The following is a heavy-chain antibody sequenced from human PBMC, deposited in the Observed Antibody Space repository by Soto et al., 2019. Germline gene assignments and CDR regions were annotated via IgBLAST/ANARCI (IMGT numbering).Heavy chain of an antibody. CDR3: ERQYEALTSKLDY. D-gene: IGHD2-8*01. J-gene: IGHJ4*02. V-gene: IGHV3-21*06. Sequence: GGSLRLSCAASGFTFTRYSMNWVRQAPGKGLEWVSSISSTTNYKNYGDSMKGRFTISRDNAKNSLYLEMNSLRAEDTAVYYCERQYEALTSKLDYWGQGTLVTVSS. CDR2: ISSTTNYK. CDR1: GFTFTRYS.